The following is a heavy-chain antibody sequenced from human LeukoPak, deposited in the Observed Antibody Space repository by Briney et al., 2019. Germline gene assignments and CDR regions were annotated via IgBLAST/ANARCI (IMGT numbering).Heavy chain of an antibody. CDR2: ILNDGSAT. D-gene: IGHD4/OR15-4a*01. Sequence: GGPLRLSCAACGFTFSDYWMHWVRQVPGKGLVWVARILNDGSATTYADFVKGRFTISRDNAKNTLYLQMNSLRVEDTAVYCCAREADGAHNWYLDLWGRGTLVPVSS. CDR3: AREADGAHNWYLDL. J-gene: IGHJ2*01. CDR1: GFTFSDYW. V-gene: IGHV3-74*01.